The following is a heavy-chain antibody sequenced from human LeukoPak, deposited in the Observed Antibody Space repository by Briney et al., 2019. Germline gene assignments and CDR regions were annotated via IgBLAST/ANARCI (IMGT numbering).Heavy chain of an antibody. D-gene: IGHD3-16*02. CDR3: ARDVYVWGSYRSPGY. CDR1: GYTFTSYY. J-gene: IGHJ4*02. Sequence: GASVRVSCKASGYTFTSYYMHWVRQAPGQGLEWMGIINPSGGSTSYAQKFQGRVTMTRDMSTSTVYMELSSLRSEDTAVYYCARDVYVWGSYRSPGYWGQGTLVTVSS. V-gene: IGHV1-46*01. CDR2: INPSGGST.